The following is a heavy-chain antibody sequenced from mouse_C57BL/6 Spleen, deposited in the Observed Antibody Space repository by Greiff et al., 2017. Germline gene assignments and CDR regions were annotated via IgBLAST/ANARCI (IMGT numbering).Heavy chain of an antibody. CDR3: ASECHYYARAMGY. J-gene: IGHJ4*01. Sequence: EVQRVESGGGLVKPGGSLKLSCAASGFTFSDYGMHWVRQAPEKGLEWVAYISSGSSTIYYADKVKGRFTISRDNAKNTLFLQMTSLRSEDTAMYYCASECHYYARAMGYWGQGTSVTVSS. CDR2: ISSGSSTI. D-gene: IGHD1-2*01. CDR1: GFTFSDYG. V-gene: IGHV5-17*01.